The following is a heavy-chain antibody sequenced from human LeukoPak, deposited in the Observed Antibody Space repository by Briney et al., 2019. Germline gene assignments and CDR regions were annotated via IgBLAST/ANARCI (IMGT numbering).Heavy chain of an antibody. CDR1: GFTFSSYA. J-gene: IGHJ4*02. D-gene: IGHD2-15*01. V-gene: IGHV3-23*01. CDR3: AKSYVVVAATSVNYFDY. CDR2: ISGSGDST. Sequence: GVSLRLSCAASGFTFSSYAMSWVRQAPGKGLEWVSAISGSGDSTYYADSVKGRFTISRDNSKYTLFLQMNSLRAEDTAVYYCAKSYVVVAATSVNYFDYWGQGTLVTVSS.